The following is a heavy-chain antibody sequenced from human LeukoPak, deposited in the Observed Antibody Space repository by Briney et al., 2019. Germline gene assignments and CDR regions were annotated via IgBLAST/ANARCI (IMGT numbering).Heavy chain of an antibody. CDR3: AKAAIPEAYFDY. CDR2: ISSSGSTI. J-gene: IGHJ4*02. D-gene: IGHD2-2*02. CDR1: GFTFSSYE. Sequence: GGSLRLSCAASGFTFSSYEMNWVRQAPGKGLEWVSYISSSGSTIYYADSVKGRFTISRDNSKNTLYLQMNSLRAEDTAVYYCAKAAIPEAYFDYWGQGTLVTVSS. V-gene: IGHV3-48*03.